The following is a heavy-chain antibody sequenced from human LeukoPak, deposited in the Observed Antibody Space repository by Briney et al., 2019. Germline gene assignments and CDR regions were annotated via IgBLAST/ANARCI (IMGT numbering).Heavy chain of an antibody. Sequence: PGGSLRLSCAASGXSLSGSWMSWVRQAPGEGLEWVANIKQDGSEKYYVDSVKGRFIISRDNAKSSLYLQMNSLRAEDTAVYYCAREFGGYAYWGQGTLVTVSS. CDR1: GXSLSGSW. CDR2: IKQDGSEK. J-gene: IGHJ4*02. CDR3: AREFGGYAY. D-gene: IGHD5-12*01. V-gene: IGHV3-7*04.